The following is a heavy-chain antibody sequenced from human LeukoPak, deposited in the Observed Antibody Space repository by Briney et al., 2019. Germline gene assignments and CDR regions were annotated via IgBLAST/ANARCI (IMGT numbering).Heavy chain of an antibody. CDR1: GYSFTNYW. CDR2: IYPGDSDT. CDR3: ARHTTQSGTCAVGY. V-gene: IGHV5-51*01. Sequence: GESLKISCKGSGYSFTNYWIGWVRQMPGKGLEWMGIIYPGDSDTRYNPSFQGQVTISAVKSISTAYLQWSSLKASDTAMYYCARHTTQSGTCAVGYWGQGTLVTVSS. D-gene: IGHD1-7*01. J-gene: IGHJ4*02.